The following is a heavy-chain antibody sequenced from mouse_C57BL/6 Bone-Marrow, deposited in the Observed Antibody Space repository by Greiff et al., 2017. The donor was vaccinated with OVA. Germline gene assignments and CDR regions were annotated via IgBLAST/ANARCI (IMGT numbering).Heavy chain of an antibody. D-gene: IGHD2-9*01. V-gene: IGHV1-64*01. CDR2: IHPNSGST. Sequence: QVQLQQPGAELVKPGASVKLSCKASGYTFTSYWMHWVKQRPGPGLEWIGMIHPNSGSTNYNEKFKSEATLTVDKSSSTAYMQLSSLTSEDSAVYYCARAGGLLWLPWYFDVWGTGTTVTVSS. CDR3: ARAGGLLWLPWYFDV. CDR1: GYTFTSYW. J-gene: IGHJ1*03.